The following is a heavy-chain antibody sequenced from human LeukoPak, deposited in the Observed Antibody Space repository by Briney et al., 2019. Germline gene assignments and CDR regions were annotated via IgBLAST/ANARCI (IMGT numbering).Heavy chain of an antibody. J-gene: IGHJ6*03. V-gene: IGHV1-46*01. CDR2: INPSGGST. Sequence: GASVKVPCKASGYTFTSYYMHWVRQALGQGLEWMGIINPSGGSTSYAQKFQGRVTMTRDMSTSTVYMELSSLRSEDTAVYYCARSAHSSSWYVFDVPYYYYMDVWGKGTTVTVSS. CDR3: ARSAHSSSWYVFDVPYYYYMDV. CDR1: GYTFTSYY. D-gene: IGHD6-13*01.